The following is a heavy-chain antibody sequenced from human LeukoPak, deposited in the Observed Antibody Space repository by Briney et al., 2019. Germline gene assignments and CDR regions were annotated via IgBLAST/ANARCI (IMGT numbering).Heavy chain of an antibody. CDR3: ARESETSGWYDY. Sequence: PGGSLRPSCAAPGFIFGNYAIHWVRQAPGKGLEWVSLISGDGGSTFYADSVRGRFTISRDNSKNSLSLQMSSLRSEDTALYYCARESETSGWYDYWGQGTLVTVSS. CDR1: GFIFGNYA. V-gene: IGHV3-43*02. D-gene: IGHD6-19*01. CDR2: ISGDGGST. J-gene: IGHJ4*02.